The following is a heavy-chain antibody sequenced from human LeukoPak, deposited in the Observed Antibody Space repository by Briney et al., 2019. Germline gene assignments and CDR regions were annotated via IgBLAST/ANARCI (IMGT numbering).Heavy chain of an antibody. D-gene: IGHD5-18*01. V-gene: IGHV4-30-4*01. J-gene: IGHJ4*02. Sequence: SQTLSLTCTVSGGSISSGDYYWSWIRQPPGKGLEWIGYIYYSGSTYYNPSLKSRVTISVDTSKNQFSLKLSSVTAADTAVYYCASGGGYSYGRPYFDYWGQGTLVTVSS. CDR1: GGSISSGDYY. CDR2: IYYSGST. CDR3: ASGGGYSYGRPYFDY.